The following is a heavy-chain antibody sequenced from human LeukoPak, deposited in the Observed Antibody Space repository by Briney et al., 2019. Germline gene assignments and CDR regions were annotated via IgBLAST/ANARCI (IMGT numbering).Heavy chain of an antibody. CDR1: GGSISNSNSF. V-gene: IGHV4-39*07. Sequence: SETLSLTCTVSGGSISNSNSFWAWIRQPPGKGLEWIGTIYYSGITHYSPSLKSRVTISVDTSKNQFSLKLSSVTAADTAVYYCARAPYCTNGVCYGEFDYWGQGTLVTVSS. D-gene: IGHD2-8*01. J-gene: IGHJ4*02. CDR3: ARAPYCTNGVCYGEFDY. CDR2: IYYSGIT.